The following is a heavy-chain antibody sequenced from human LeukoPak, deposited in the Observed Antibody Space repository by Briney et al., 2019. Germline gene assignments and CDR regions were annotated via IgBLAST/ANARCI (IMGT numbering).Heavy chain of an antibody. CDR3: AKDQSYGDYIFDY. CDR1: GFTFGSYA. J-gene: IGHJ4*02. D-gene: IGHD4-17*01. V-gene: IGHV3-23*01. Sequence: GGSLRLSCAASGFTFGSYAMSWVRQAPGKGLEWVSAISGSGGSTYYADSVKGRFTISRDNSKNTLYLQMNSLRAEDTAVYYCAKDQSYGDYIFDYWGQGTLVTVSS. CDR2: ISGSGGST.